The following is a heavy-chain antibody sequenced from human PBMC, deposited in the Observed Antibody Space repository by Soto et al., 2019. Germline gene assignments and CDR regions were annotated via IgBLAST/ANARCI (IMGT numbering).Heavy chain of an antibody. CDR2: ISSSSSYI. CDR1: GFTFSSYS. J-gene: IGHJ6*02. Sequence: PGGSLRLSCAASGFTFSSYSMNWVRQAPGKGLEWVSSISSSSSYIYYADSVKGRFTISRGNAKNSLYLQMNSLRAEDTAVYYCARLGGYCSGGSCPYGMDVWGQGTTVTVSS. CDR3: ARLGGYCSGGSCPYGMDV. D-gene: IGHD2-15*01. V-gene: IGHV3-21*01.